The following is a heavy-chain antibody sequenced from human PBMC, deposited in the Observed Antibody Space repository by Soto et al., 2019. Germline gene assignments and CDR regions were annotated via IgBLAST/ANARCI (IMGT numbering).Heavy chain of an antibody. D-gene: IGHD6-6*01. CDR1: GFTFSSYG. CDR2: IADDGSRK. V-gene: IGHV3-30*03. J-gene: IGHJ4*02. CDR3: CGVGARPGEY. Sequence: QVQLVESGGGVVQPGRSLRLSCAASGFTFSSYGMHWVRQAPGKGLEWVSVIADDGSRKYYADSVQGRFTISKDNSKNTLYVQMSSLRAEDRAVYYCCGVGARPGEYWGQGTLVTVSS.